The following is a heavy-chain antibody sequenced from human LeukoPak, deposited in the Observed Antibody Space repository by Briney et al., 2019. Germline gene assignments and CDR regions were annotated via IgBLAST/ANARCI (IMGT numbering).Heavy chain of an antibody. CDR3: AKGLGYFDWLLSDY. CDR1: GFTFDDYA. D-gene: IGHD3-9*01. CDR2: ISWNSGSI. V-gene: IGHV3-9*01. J-gene: IGHJ4*02. Sequence: GGSLRLSCAASGFTFDDYAMHWVRQAPGKGLEWVSGISWNSGSIGYADSVKGRFTISRDNAKNSLYPQMNSLRAEDTASYYCAKGLGYFDWLLSDYWGQGTLVTASS.